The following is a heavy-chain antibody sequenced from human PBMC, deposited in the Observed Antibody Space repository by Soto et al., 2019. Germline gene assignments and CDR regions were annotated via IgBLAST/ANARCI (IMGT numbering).Heavy chain of an antibody. D-gene: IGHD2-2*01. J-gene: IGHJ4*02. CDR3: ARDQGRSITCQLDY. V-gene: IGHV3-30-3*01. CDR2: ISYDGSNT. CDR1: GFTFSTYA. Sequence: GGSLRLSCAVSGFTFSTYAMHWVRQAPGKGLEWVAVISYDGSNTYYADSVKGRFTISRDNMLYLQMNSLRAEDTAVYYCARDQGRSITCQLDYWGQGTLVTVSS.